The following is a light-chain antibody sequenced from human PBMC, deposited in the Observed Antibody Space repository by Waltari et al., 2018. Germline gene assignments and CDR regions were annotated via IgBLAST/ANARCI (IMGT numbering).Light chain of an antibody. CDR3: QVWDDSSDQGV. J-gene: IGLJ2*01. V-gene: IGLV3-21*02. CDR2: YNS. CDR1: KIGMKR. Sequence: SYVVTQPPSVSVAPGQTARITCGGNKIGMKRVPRYQQRPGQAPVLVVYYNSDRPSGISERLSGSNFANTATLSINRVEAGDEADYYCQVWDDSSDQGVFGGGTKLTVL.